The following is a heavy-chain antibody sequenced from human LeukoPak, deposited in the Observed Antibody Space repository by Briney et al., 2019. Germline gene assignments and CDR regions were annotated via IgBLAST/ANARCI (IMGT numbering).Heavy chain of an antibody. J-gene: IGHJ4*02. CDR3: ARLDYGSGSTSDDY. CDR1: GFTFSSYEM. Sequence: GSLRLSCAASGFTFSSYEMNWVRQPPGKGLEWIGEIYHSGSTNYNLSLKSRVTISVDKSKNQFSLKLNSVTAADTAVYYCARLDYGSGSTSDDYWGQGTLVTVSS. D-gene: IGHD3-10*01. CDR2: IYHSGST. V-gene: IGHV4-4*02.